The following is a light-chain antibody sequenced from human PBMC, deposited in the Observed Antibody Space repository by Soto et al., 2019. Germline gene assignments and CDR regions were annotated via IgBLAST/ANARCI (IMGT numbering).Light chain of an antibody. J-gene: IGLJ2*01. CDR2: GNS. CDR3: QSYDSRLGGQGV. V-gene: IGLV1-40*01. Sequence: QSVLTQPPSVSGAPGQRVTISCTGSSSNIGAGYDVHWYQQLPGTAPKLLIYGNSNRPSGVPDRFSGSKSGTSASLAITGVQAEGEADYYCQSYDSRLGGQGVFGGGTKLTVL. CDR1: SSNIGAGYD.